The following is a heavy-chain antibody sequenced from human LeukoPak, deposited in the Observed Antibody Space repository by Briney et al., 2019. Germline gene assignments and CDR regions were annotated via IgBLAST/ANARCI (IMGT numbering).Heavy chain of an antibody. V-gene: IGHV4-59*01. D-gene: IGHD5-18*01. Sequence: SETLSLICTVSGGSISSYYWSWIRQPPGKGLEWIGYIYYSGSTNYNPSLKSRVTISVDTSKNQFSLKLSSVTAADTAVYYCARVGYSYGYRALDYWGQGTLVTVSS. CDR3: ARVGYSYGYRALDY. CDR1: GGSISSYY. CDR2: IYYSGST. J-gene: IGHJ4*02.